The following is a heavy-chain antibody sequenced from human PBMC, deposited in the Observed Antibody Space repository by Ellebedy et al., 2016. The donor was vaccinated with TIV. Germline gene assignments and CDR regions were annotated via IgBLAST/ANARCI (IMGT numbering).Heavy chain of an antibody. CDR3: APAKAAKSDAFDM. CDR2: INEGGIET. D-gene: IGHD2-2*01. V-gene: IGHV3-7*03. Sequence: GESLKISCVASGFTFDYYWMSWVRQAPGKGPEWVANINEGGIETFYAASVKGRFTISRDNAKNSVFLQINSLRAEDTAVYYCAPAKAAKSDAFDMWGQGTMVTVSS. J-gene: IGHJ3*02. CDR1: GFTFDYYW.